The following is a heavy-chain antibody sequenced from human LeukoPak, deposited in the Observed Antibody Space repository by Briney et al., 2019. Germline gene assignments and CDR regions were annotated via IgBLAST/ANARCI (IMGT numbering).Heavy chain of an antibody. V-gene: IGHV3-11*04. CDR1: GFTSSNNY. J-gene: IGHJ4*02. CDR2: ISSSGSTI. CDR3: AREVGATTPDN. D-gene: IGHD1-26*01. Sequence: GGSLEPSFQASGFTSSNNYWSWIRRAPGRGLGGVSYISSSGSTIYYADSVKGRFTISRDNAKNSLYLQMNSLRAEDTAVYYCAREVGATTPDNWGQGTLVTVSS.